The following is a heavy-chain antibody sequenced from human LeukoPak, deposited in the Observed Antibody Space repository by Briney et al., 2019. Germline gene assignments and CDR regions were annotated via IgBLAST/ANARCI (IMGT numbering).Heavy chain of an antibody. CDR1: GFTFSSYA. D-gene: IGHD4-17*01. V-gene: IGHV3-23*01. J-gene: IGHJ4*02. CDR3: AKERDGVIYGDYEPFDY. CDR2: ISGSGGST. Sequence: PGGSLRLSCAASGFTFSSYAMSWVRQAPGKGLEWVSAISGSGGSTYYADSVKGRFTISRDNSKNTLYLQMNSLRAEDTAVYYCAKERDGVIYGDYEPFDYWGQGTLVTVSS.